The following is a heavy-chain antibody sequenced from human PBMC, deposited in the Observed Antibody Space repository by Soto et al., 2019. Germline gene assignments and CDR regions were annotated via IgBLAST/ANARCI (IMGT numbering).Heavy chain of an antibody. CDR3: ARWGEGTSIAVAGKVGDY. CDR1: GGTFSSYT. CDR2: IIPLLGIA. J-gene: IGHJ4*02. Sequence: QVQLVQSWAEVKKPGSSVKVSCKSSGGTFSSYTISSVRQSPGQGLGWMGSIIPLLGIANYAQKFQGRVTITADKSTSTAYMELSSLRSEDTAVYYCARWGEGTSIAVAGKVGDYWGQGTLVTVSS. D-gene: IGHD6-19*01. V-gene: IGHV1-69*02.